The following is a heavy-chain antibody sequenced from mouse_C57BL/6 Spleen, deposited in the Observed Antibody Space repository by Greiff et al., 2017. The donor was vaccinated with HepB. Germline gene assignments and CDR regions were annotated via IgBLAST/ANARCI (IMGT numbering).Heavy chain of an antibody. CDR1: GYTFTSYW. V-gene: IGHV1-50*01. J-gene: IGHJ3*01. CDR3: ARYQDGSSSFAY. CDR2: IDPSDSYT. D-gene: IGHD1-1*01. Sequence: QVQLQQPGAELVKPGASVKLSCKASGYTFTSYWMQWVKQRPGQGLEWIGEIDPSDSYTNYNQKFKGKATLTVDTSSSTAYMQLSSLTSEDSAVYYCARYQDGSSSFAYWAKGLWSLSLQ.